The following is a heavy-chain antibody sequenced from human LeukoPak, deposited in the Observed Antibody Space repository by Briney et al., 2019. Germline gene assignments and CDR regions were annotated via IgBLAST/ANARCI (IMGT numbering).Heavy chain of an antibody. CDR3: ATDLTPLSGSCEFDY. CDR1: GYTLTELS. J-gene: IGHJ4*02. D-gene: IGHD1-26*01. CDR2: FDPEDGET. Sequence: ASVKVSCKASGYTLTELSMHWVRQAPGKGLEWMGGFDPEDGETIYAQKFQGRVTMTEDTSTDTAYMELSSLRSEDTAVYYCATDLTPLSGSCEFDYWGQGTLVTVSS. V-gene: IGHV1-24*01.